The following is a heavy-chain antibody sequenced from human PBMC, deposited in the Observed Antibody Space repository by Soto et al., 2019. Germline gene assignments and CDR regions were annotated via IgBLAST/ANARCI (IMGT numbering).Heavy chain of an antibody. J-gene: IGHJ6*02. V-gene: IGHV2-5*02. Sequence: QITLKESVPTLVKPTQTLTLTCTFSGFSLSTSGVGVGWSLQPPGKALEWLALIYWDDDKRYSPSLKSRLTITKDTSKNQVVLTMTNMDPVDTDTYYCAYSKIAAAGPCMYYGMDVWGQGTTVTVSS. CDR3: AYSKIAAAGPCMYYGMDV. D-gene: IGHD6-13*01. CDR2: IYWDDDK. CDR1: GFSLSTSGVG.